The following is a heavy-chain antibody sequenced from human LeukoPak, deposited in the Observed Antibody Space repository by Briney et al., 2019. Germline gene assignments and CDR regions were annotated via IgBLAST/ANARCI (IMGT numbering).Heavy chain of an antibody. CDR1: GFTFSSYG. V-gene: IGHV3-30*02. CDR2: IRYDGSNK. Sequence: GGSLRLSCAASGFTFSSYGMHWVRQAPGKGLEWVAFIRYDGSNKYYADSVKGRFTISRDNSKNTLYLQMNSLRAEDTAVYYCASPYYYDSSGSLRSVYRGQGTLVTVSS. D-gene: IGHD3-22*01. CDR3: ASPYYYDSSGSLRSVY. J-gene: IGHJ4*02.